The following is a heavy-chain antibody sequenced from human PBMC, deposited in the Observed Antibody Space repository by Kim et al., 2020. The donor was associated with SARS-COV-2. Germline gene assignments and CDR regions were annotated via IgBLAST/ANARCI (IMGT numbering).Heavy chain of an antibody. D-gene: IGHD1-1*01. V-gene: IGHV4-31*03. Sequence: SETLSLTCTVSGGSISSGGYYWSWIRQHPGKGLEWIGYIYYSGSTYYNPSLKSRVTISVDTSKNQFSLKLSSVTAADTAVYYCARARNEAEIVLIKPRAGAAVGRVFDYWGQGTLVTVSS. CDR2: IYYSGST. CDR1: GGSISSGGYY. CDR3: ARARNEAEIVLIKPRAGAAVGRVFDY. J-gene: IGHJ4*02.